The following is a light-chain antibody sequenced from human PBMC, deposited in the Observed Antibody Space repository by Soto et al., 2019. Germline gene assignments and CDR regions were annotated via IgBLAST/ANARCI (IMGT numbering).Light chain of an antibody. J-gene: IGLJ1*01. CDR2: DVS. Sequence: QSVLTQPASVSGSPGQSITISCTGTSSDVGGYNYVSWYQHHPGKAPKLMIYDVSNRPSGVSNRFSGSKSGNTAALTISGLQPEVDADDYCSSYTTSNTRQIVFGTGTKVTVL. CDR3: SSYTTSNTRQIV. CDR1: SSDVGGYNY. V-gene: IGLV2-14*03.